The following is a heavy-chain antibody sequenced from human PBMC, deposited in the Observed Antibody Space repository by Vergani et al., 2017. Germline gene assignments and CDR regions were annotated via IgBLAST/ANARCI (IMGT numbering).Heavy chain of an antibody. D-gene: IGHD2-2*01. CDR1: GYTFSNNY. CDR2: ISAYNGNT. Sequence: QVQVVQSGAEVKKSGASVKVSCKTSGYTFSNNYMHWVRQAPGQGLEWMGWISAYNGNTNYAQKLQGRVTMTTDTSTSTAYMELRSLRSDDTAVYYCARDPDIVVVPAAPYYYYYYGMDVWGQGTTVTVSS. V-gene: IGHV1-18*01. CDR3: ARDPDIVVVPAAPYYYYYYGMDV. J-gene: IGHJ6*02.